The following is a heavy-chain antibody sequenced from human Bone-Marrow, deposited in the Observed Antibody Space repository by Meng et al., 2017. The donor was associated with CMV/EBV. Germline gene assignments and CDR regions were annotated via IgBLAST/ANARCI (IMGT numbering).Heavy chain of an antibody. J-gene: IGHJ5*02. V-gene: IGHV4-39*07. CDR2: IYYSGST. D-gene: IGHD3-10*01. CDR1: GGSISSSSYY. Sequence: QVHIPQWGSGLLKLSEPLSLTCTVSGGSISSSSYYWGWIRQPPGKGLEWIGSIYYSGSTYYNPSLKSRVTISVDTSKNQFSLKLSSVTAADTAVYYCARVLPPGNWFDPWGQGTLVTVSS. CDR3: ARVLPPGNWFDP.